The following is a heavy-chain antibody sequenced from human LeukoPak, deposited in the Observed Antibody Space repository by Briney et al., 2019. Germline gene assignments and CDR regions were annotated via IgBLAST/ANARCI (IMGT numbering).Heavy chain of an antibody. CDR2: IIPIFGTA. CDR1: GGTFSNSA. V-gene: IGHV1-69*13. CDR3: ASDPRMVRGVIGSHYFDY. Sequence: SVKVSCKASGGTFSNSAISWVRQAPGQGLEWMGGIIPIFGTANYAQKFQGRVTITADESTSTAYMELSSLRSEDTAVYYCASDPRMVRGVIGSHYFDYWGQGTLVTVSS. D-gene: IGHD3-10*01. J-gene: IGHJ4*02.